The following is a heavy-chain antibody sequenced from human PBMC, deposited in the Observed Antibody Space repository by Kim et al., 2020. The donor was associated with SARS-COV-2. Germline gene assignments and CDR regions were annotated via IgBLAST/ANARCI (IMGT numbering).Heavy chain of an antibody. J-gene: IGHJ5*02. V-gene: IGHV7-4-1*02. CDR3: ASNSPPFASWFDP. D-gene: IGHD1-1*01. Sequence: YAQGVTGRFVFSLDTSVSTAYLQISGLKAEDTAVYYCASNSPPFASWFDPWGQGTLVTVSS.